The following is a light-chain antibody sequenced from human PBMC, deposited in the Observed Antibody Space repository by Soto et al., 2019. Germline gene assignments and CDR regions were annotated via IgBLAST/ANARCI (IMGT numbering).Light chain of an antibody. CDR1: QSISTY. Sequence: DIQITQSPSSLSASLGDRSPITRRATQSISTYLNWYQQKPGKAPKLLIYKASTLKSGVPYRLSGSGSGTEFTLNIRSLKTDDFATYDCQNYNSYSETFGQGTKVDIK. J-gene: IGKJ1*01. V-gene: IGKV1-5*03. CDR2: KAS. CDR3: QNYNSYSET.